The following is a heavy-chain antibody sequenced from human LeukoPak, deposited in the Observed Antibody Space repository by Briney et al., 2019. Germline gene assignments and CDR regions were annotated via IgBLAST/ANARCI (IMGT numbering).Heavy chain of an antibody. V-gene: IGHV4-31*03. D-gene: IGHD1-1*01. CDR1: GGSISSGGYY. J-gene: IGHJ5*02. Sequence: SQTLSLTCTASGGSISSGGYYWSWIRQHPGKGLEWIGYIYYRGSTYYNPSLKSRLTISVDTSKNQFSLKLSSVTAADTAVYYCARDTETGTTGGWGFDPWGQGTLVTVSS. CDR2: IYYRGST. CDR3: ARDTETGTTGGWGFDP.